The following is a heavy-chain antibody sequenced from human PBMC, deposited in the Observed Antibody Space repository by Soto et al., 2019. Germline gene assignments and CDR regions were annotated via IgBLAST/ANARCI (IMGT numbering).Heavy chain of an antibody. CDR3: ARAGGSLTPDY. J-gene: IGHJ4*02. Sequence: PSETLSLTCSLSGYSISSGYYWGWLRQPPEKGLEWIATIFHSGSTYYNPSLKSRLTLSVDTSKNQFSLKLTSVTAADTAIYYCARAGGSLTPDYWGQGTLVT. V-gene: IGHV4-38-2*02. CDR1: GYSISSGYY. CDR2: IFHSGST.